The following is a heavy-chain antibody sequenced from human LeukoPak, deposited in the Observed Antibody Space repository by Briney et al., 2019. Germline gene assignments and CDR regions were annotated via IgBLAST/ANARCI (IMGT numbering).Heavy chain of an antibody. J-gene: IGHJ4*02. D-gene: IGHD2-2*02. Sequence: SVKVSCKASGGTFSNYAISWVRQAPGQGLEWMGGIIPIFGTANYAQKFQGRVTITADESTSTAYMELSNLRSEDTAVYYCAREGRAGYCTTTSCYTVDYFDYWGQGTLVTVSS. CDR2: IIPIFGTA. V-gene: IGHV1-69*13. CDR3: AREGRAGYCTTTSCYTVDYFDY. CDR1: GGTFSNYA.